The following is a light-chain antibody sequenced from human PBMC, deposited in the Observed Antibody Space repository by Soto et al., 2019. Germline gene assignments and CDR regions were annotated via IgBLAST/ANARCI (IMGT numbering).Light chain of an antibody. CDR2: SNN. Sequence: QSVLTQPPSASGTPGQRVTISCSGSSSNIGSNTVYWYQQLPGTAPKLLIYSNNQRPSGVPDQFSGSKSGTSASLAISGLQSEDEAEFYCATWDDSLDGPVFGGGTKLTVL. J-gene: IGLJ2*01. CDR3: ATWDDSLDGPV. CDR1: SSNIGSNT. V-gene: IGLV1-44*01.